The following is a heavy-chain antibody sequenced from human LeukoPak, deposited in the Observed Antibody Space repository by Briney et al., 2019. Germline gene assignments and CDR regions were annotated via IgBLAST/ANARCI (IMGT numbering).Heavy chain of an antibody. CDR3: AKGYRTVATPEYFDY. J-gene: IGHJ4*02. D-gene: IGHD4-23*01. CDR2: ISGSGGIT. V-gene: IGHV3-23*01. Sequence: GGSLRLSFAASAFTFSSYMMNWVRQAPGKGLEWVSGISGSGGITHYADPVKGRFTISRDNSKNTFYLQMNSLRAEDTAVYHCAKGYRTVATPEYFDYWGQGTLVTVSS. CDR1: AFTFSSYM.